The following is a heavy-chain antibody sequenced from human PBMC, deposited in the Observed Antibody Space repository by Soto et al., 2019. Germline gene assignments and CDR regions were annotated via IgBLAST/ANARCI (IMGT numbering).Heavy chain of an antibody. CDR1: GGSFSGYY. J-gene: IGHJ4*02. CDR2: INHSGST. Sequence: QVQLQQWGAGLLKPSETLSLTCAVYGGSFSGYYWTWIRQPPGTGLEWIGEINHSGSTNYNPSLKSRVTISVDTSKHQFSLKLTSVTAADTAVYYCARDKTTGLFDYWGPGTLVTVSS. CDR3: ARDKTTGLFDY. V-gene: IGHV4-34*01. D-gene: IGHD1-7*01.